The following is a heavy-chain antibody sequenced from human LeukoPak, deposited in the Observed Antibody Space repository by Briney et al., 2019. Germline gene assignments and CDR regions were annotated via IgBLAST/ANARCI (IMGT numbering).Heavy chain of an antibody. CDR1: GFTFSSSW. Sequence: GGSLRLSCAASGFTFSSSWMPWVRQAPGKGLVWVSRINSDGSSTTYADSVKGRFTISRDNAKNTLYPQMNSLRAEDTAVYYCARVQYYGSGSYYNWFDPWGQGTLVTVSS. CDR2: INSDGSST. CDR3: ARVQYYGSGSYYNWFDP. V-gene: IGHV3-74*01. J-gene: IGHJ5*02. D-gene: IGHD3-10*01.